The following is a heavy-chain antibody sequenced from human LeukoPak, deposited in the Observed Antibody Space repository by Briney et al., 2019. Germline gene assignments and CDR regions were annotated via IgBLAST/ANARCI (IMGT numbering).Heavy chain of an antibody. CDR1: GGSFSGYY. CDR2: INHSGST. V-gene: IGHV4-34*01. CDR3: ARTYYDFWSGYYDY. D-gene: IGHD3-3*01. J-gene: IGHJ4*02. Sequence: SETLSLTCAVYGGSFSGYYWSWIRQPPGKGLEWIGEINHSGSTNYNPSLKSRVTISVDTSKNQFSLKLSSVTAADTAVYYCARTYYDFWSGYYDYWGQGTLVTVSS.